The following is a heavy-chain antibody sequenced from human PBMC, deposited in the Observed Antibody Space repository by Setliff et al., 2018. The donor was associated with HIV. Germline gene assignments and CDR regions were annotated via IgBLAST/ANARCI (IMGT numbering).Heavy chain of an antibody. CDR3: ARGAVVTNYFDY. Sequence: SVKVSCKASGYTFTSYVMHWVRQAPGQGLEWMGGIIPILGIANYAQKFQGRVTITTDESTSTAYMELSSLRSEDTAVYYCARGAVVTNYFDYWGQGTLVTVSS. V-gene: IGHV1-69*10. CDR2: IIPILGIA. CDR1: GYTFTSYV. D-gene: IGHD2-15*01. J-gene: IGHJ4*02.